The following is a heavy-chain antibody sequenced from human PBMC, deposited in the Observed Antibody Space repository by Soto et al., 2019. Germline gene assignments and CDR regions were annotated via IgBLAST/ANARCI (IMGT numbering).Heavy chain of an antibody. Sequence: GASVKVSCKASGYTFTSYYMHWVRQAPGQGLEWMGIINPSGGSTSYAQKFQGRVTMTRDTSTSTVYMELSSLRSKDTAVYYCARAMSSSSWSYDAFDIWGQGTMVTVSS. CDR3: ARAMSSSSWSYDAFDI. CDR2: INPSGGST. CDR1: GYTFTSYY. D-gene: IGHD6-13*01. V-gene: IGHV1-46*01. J-gene: IGHJ3*02.